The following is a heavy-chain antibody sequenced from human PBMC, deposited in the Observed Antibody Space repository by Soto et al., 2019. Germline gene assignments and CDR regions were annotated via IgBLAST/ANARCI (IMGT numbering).Heavy chain of an antibody. CDR3: ARGQRTRDGSGIVYFDY. D-gene: IGHD3-10*01. J-gene: IGHJ4*02. V-gene: IGHV4-34*01. CDR2: INHSGST. Sequence: SETLSLTCAVYGGSFSGYYWSWIRQPPGKGLEWIGEINHSGSTNYNPSLKSRVTISVDTSKNQFSLKLSSVTAADTAVYYCARGQRTRDGSGIVYFDYWGQGTLVTVSS. CDR1: GGSFSGYY.